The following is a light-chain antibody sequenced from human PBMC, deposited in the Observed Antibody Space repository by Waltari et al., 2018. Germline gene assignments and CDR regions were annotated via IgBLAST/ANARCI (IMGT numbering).Light chain of an antibody. CDR3: QQYYSTPPYT. V-gene: IGKV4-1*01. Sequence: DIVLTQSPDSLAVSLGARATINCKSSPRVLHSSNNKNYLAWYQQKPGQPPKLLIYWASTRESGVPDRSSGSGSGTDFTLTISSLQAEDVAVYYCQQYYSTPPYTFGQGTKLEIK. J-gene: IGKJ2*01. CDR2: WAS. CDR1: PRVLHSSNNKNY.